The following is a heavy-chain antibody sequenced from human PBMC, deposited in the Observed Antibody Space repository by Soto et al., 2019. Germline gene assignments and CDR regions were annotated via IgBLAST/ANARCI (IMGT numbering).Heavy chain of an antibody. CDR2: IKSKTDGGTT. D-gene: IGHD5-18*01. CDR1: GFTFSNAW. V-gene: IGHV3-15*01. CDR3: TTDRIQHLNAFDI. Sequence: GGSLRLSCAASGFTFSNAWMSWVRQAPGKGLEWVGRIKSKTDGGTTDYAAPVKGRFTISRDDSKNTLYLQMNSLKTEDTAVYYCTTDRIQHLNAFDIWGQGTMVTVSS. J-gene: IGHJ3*02.